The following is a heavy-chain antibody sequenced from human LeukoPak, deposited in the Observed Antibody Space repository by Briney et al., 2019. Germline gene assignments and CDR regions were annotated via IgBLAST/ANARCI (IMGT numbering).Heavy chain of an antibody. CDR1: GFTFSSYG. Sequence: GGSLRLSCAASGFTFSSYGMHWVRQAPGKGLEWVAVIWYDGSNKYYADSVKGRFTISRDNSKNTLYLQMNSLRAEDTAVYYCARDFLGDYGDLGSDYWGQGTLVTVSS. CDR2: IWYDGSNK. D-gene: IGHD4-17*01. J-gene: IGHJ4*02. V-gene: IGHV3-33*01. CDR3: ARDFLGDYGDLGSDY.